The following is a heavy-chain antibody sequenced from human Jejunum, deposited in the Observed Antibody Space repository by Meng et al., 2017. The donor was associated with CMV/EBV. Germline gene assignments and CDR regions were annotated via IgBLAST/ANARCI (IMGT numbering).Heavy chain of an antibody. Sequence: SCKTSGYDFISYYLHWVRQAPGQGLEWMGIIGPSDGTVHPAQKFQGRLVMTRVTSASAVYMKLSSLRAEDTAIYHCVRELHGGTFDYWGQGTLVTVSS. CDR1: GYDFISYY. D-gene: IGHD2-15*01. J-gene: IGHJ4*02. V-gene: IGHV1-46*01. CDR3: VRELHGGTFDY. CDR2: IGPSDGTV.